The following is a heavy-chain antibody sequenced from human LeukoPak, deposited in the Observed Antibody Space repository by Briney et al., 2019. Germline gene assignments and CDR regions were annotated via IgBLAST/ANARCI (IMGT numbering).Heavy chain of an antibody. CDR2: ISGSGGST. Sequence: GGSQRLSCAASGFTFSSYAMSWVRQAPGKGLEWVSAISGSGGSTYYADSVKGRFTISRDNSKNTLYLQMNSLRAEDTAVYYCAKDLTFYYDSSGDYWGQGTLVTVSS. V-gene: IGHV3-23*01. CDR1: GFTFSSYA. CDR3: AKDLTFYYDSSGDY. D-gene: IGHD3-22*01. J-gene: IGHJ4*02.